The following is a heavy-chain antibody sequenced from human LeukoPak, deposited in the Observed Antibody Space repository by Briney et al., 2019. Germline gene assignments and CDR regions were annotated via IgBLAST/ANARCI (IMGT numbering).Heavy chain of an antibody. J-gene: IGHJ4*02. Sequence: GGSLGLSCAAPVFAFNTYAMPWVRQAPGQGLEWVALIWHDGSHNFYSNSVRGQFTISRDNSKNTVSLQMTNLRPEDTAVYYCARENFGSGSYPDFWGQGTLVTVSS. CDR3: ARENFGSGSYPDF. CDR1: VFAFNTYA. D-gene: IGHD3-10*01. CDR2: IWHDGSHN. V-gene: IGHV3-33*01.